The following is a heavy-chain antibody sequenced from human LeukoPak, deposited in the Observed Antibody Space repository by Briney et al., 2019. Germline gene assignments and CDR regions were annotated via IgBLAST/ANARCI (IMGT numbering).Heavy chain of an antibody. CDR1: GGIFSTYA. CDR2: INPNSGGT. Sequence: ASVKVSCKASGGIFSTYAINWVRQAPGQGLEWMGRINPNSGGTNYAQKFQGRVTMTRDTSISTAYMELSRLRSDETAVYYCARAALWFGELLDGMDVWGQGTTVTVSS. V-gene: IGHV1-2*06. CDR3: ARAALWFGELLDGMDV. J-gene: IGHJ6*02. D-gene: IGHD3-10*01.